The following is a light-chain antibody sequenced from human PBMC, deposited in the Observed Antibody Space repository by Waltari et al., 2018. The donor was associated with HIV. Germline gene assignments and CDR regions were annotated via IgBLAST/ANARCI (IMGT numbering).Light chain of an antibody. V-gene: IGLV2-14*01. J-gene: IGLJ2*01. CDR2: EVD. CDR1: PSDIDPLNY. CDR3: SSYTSKNFLT. Sequence: QSALTQPASVSGSPGQSITISCTGPPSDIDPLNYVHWYQQHAGDAPKLIFFEVDYRPAGVSDRFSASKSGNSASLTISDLQAEDEADYFCSSYTSKNFLTFGGGTKLTVL.